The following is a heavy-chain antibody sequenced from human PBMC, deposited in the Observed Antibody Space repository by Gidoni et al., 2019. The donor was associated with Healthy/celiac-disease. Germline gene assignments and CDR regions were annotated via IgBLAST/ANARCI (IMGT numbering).Heavy chain of an antibody. CDR2: ISYDGSNK. D-gene: IGHD3-10*01. CDR1: GGTYSSYA. CDR3: ARSVGSGSYYSGYYYYYGMDV. J-gene: IGHJ6*02. V-gene: IGHV3-30*04. Sequence: QVQLGESGGGVVKPGRSLRLFCAASGGTYSSYAMKGVCQSPGKGLEWVAVISYDGSNKYYADSVKGRFTISRDNSKNTLYLQMNSLRAEDTAVYYCARSVGSGSYYSGYYYYYGMDVWGQGTTVTVSS.